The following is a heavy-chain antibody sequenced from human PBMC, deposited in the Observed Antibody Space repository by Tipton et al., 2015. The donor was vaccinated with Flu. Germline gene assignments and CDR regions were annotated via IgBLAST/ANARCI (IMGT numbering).Heavy chain of an antibody. CDR1: GFTFSSSW. Sequence: SLRLSCAASGFTFSSSWMGWVRQAPGKGLQWVASIMRDGSEQNYVDSVNGRFTISRDNAKNSLYLQMNSLRTEDTAVYYCARDRGGRYYFYGIDVWGQGTTVTVSS. D-gene: IGHD2-21*01. V-gene: IGHV3-7*01. CDR2: IMRDGSEQ. J-gene: IGHJ6*02. CDR3: ARDRGGRYYFYGIDV.